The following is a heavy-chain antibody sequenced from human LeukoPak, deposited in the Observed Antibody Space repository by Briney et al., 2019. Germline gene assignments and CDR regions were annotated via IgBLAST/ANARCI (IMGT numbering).Heavy chain of an antibody. CDR1: GGSINNYY. CDR3: AREAYGGNSGFDY. CDR2: IYYSGTT. D-gene: IGHD4-23*01. Sequence: SQTLSLTCAVSGGSINNYYWGWIRQPPGKGMEWIGFIYYSGTTTYNPSLTSRVTISVDTSMNQFSLKLTSVTAADTAVYYCAREAYGGNSGFDYWGRGTLVTVSS. V-gene: IGHV4-59*01. J-gene: IGHJ4*02.